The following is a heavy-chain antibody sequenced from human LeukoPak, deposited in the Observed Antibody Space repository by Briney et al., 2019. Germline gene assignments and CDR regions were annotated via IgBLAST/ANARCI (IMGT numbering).Heavy chain of an antibody. V-gene: IGHV3-64D*09. CDR1: GFSFSSYA. J-gene: IGHJ6*02. Sequence: GGSLRLSCSASGFSFSSYAMHWVRQAPGKGLEHVSGISTTEVPAHYADSVKGRFTISRDNSENTLFLQMSSLRAEDTAVYYCVKALGDSLYYGMDVWGQGTTVIVSS. CDR2: ISTTEVPA. CDR3: VKALGDSLYYGMDV. D-gene: IGHD2-21*02.